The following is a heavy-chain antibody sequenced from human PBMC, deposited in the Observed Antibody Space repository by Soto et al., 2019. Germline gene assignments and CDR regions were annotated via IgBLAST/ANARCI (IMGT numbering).Heavy chain of an antibody. Sequence: SETLSLTCTVSGGSISDSYWSWIRQSSGKGLDWIGYVSHTGSTSDNPSLRGRVSISLGPSKNQFSLTLSSVTAADTAVYYCARLTGTSVLDTFDIWGRGTKVTVSS. D-gene: IGHD1-20*01. CDR2: VSHTGST. CDR1: GGSISDSY. V-gene: IGHV4-59*01. J-gene: IGHJ3*02. CDR3: ARLTGTSVLDTFDI.